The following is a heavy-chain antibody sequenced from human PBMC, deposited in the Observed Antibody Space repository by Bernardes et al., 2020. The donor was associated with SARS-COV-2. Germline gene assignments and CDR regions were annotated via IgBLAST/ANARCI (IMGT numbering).Heavy chain of an antibody. CDR1: GGSISSYY. CDR3: ARGRHYDMLTGYHPFDY. J-gene: IGHJ4*02. D-gene: IGHD3-9*01. CDR2: IYYSGST. V-gene: IGHV4-59*01. Sequence: SETLSLTCTVSGGSISSYYWSWIRQPPGMGLEWIGYIYYSGSTNYNPSLKSRVTISVDTSKNQFSLKLSSVTAADTAVYYCARGRHYDMLTGYHPFDYWGQGTLVTVSS.